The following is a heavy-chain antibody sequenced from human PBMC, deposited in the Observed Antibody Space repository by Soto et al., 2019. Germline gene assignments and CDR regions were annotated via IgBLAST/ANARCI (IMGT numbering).Heavy chain of an antibody. CDR3: ARGLAPTIFGTVPTPNWFDP. J-gene: IGHJ5*02. CDR1: SGSFSGYY. V-gene: IGHV4-34*01. CDR2: INHTGSR. D-gene: IGHD3-3*01. Sequence: SETLSLTCEVHSGSFSGYYWTWIRQSPGKGLEWIAEINHTGSRNYNPFLRGRLTISLDTSKNQFSLRLSSVTSADTAVYYCARGLAPTIFGTVPTPNWFDPWGQGTQVTVSS.